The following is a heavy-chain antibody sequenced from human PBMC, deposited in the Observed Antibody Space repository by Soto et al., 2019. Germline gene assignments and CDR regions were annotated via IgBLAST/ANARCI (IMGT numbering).Heavy chain of an antibody. J-gene: IGHJ5*02. Sequence: QVQLVQSGAEVKKSGSSVKVSCKASGGTFSSYAITWVRQAPGQGLEWMGGIIPIFGTANYAQKLQGRVTITADKSTSTADMELGSLRSEDTAVYYCARDIFAGGAGSWFDPWGQGTLVTVSS. CDR3: ARDIFAGGAGSWFDP. D-gene: IGHD1-26*01. CDR1: GGTFSSYA. V-gene: IGHV1-69*06. CDR2: IIPIFGTA.